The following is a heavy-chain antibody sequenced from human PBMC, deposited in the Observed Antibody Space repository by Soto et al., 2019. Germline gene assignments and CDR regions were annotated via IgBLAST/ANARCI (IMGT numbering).Heavy chain of an antibody. CDR1: GGSLSGDY. Sequence: QVQLQQRGAGLLKPSETLSLTCAVYGGSLSGDYWSWIRQPPGKGPEWIGEINHSGITNYNPSLKSRVTISVDTSKNDFSRKLSSVTAADTAVYYCAKGGDWLDYWGQGTLFTVSS. CDR2: INHSGIT. D-gene: IGHD2-21*02. V-gene: IGHV4-34*02. J-gene: IGHJ4*02. CDR3: AKGGDWLDY.